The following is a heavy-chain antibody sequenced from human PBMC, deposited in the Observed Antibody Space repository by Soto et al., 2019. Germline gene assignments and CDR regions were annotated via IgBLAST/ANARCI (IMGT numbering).Heavy chain of an antibody. CDR3: ARDIYVQLWLSPAYGMDV. CDR2: IWYDGSNK. Sequence: GGSLRLSCAASGFTFSSYGMHWVRQAPGKGLEWVAVIWYDGSNKYYADSVKGRFTISRDNSKNTLYLQMNSLRAEDTAVYYCARDIYVQLWLSPAYGMDVWGQGTTVTVSS. CDR1: GFTFSSYG. J-gene: IGHJ6*02. V-gene: IGHV3-33*01. D-gene: IGHD5-18*01.